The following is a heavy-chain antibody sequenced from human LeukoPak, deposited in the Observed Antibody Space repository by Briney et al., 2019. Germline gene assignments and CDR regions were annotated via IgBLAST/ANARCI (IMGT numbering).Heavy chain of an antibody. Sequence: IPSETLSLTCTISGGSISSSSYYWGWIRQPPGKGLEWIGNINYSGYTYYTPSLKIRVTISVDTSKNQFSLKLGSVTAADTAVYYCARVRKYQIFDFWGQGTLVTVSS. CDR2: INYSGYT. J-gene: IGHJ4*02. V-gene: IGHV4-39*07. CDR3: ARVRKYQIFDF. CDR1: GGSISSSSYY. D-gene: IGHD2-2*01.